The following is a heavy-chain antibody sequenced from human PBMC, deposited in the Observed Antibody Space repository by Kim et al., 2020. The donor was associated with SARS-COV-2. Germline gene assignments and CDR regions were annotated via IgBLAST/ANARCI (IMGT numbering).Heavy chain of an antibody. CDR2: IYYSGST. CDR1: GGSISSGGYY. V-gene: IGHV4-31*03. CDR3: ARHTTVVPKAHRPTQNYYYYGMDV. D-gene: IGHD4-17*01. Sequence: SETLSLTCTVSGGSISSGGYYWSWIRQHPGKGLEWIGYIYYSGSTYYNPSLKSRVTISVDTSKNQFSLKLSSVTAADTAVYYCARHTTVVPKAHRPTQNYYYYGMDVWGQGTTVTVSS. J-gene: IGHJ6*02.